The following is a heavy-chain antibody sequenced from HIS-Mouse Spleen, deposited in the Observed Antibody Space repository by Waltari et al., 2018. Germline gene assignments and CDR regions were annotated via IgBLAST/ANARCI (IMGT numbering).Heavy chain of an antibody. CDR3: ARGSSSFPDY. CDR2: ISYDGSNK. CDR1: GFTFSSYG. Sequence: QVQLVESGGGVVQPGRSLRLSCAASGFTFSSYGMHWVRQAPGKGLEWVAVISYDGSNKYYADSVKGRFTISRDNSKNTLYLQMNSLRAEDTAVYYCARGSSSFPDYWGQGTLVTVSS. V-gene: IGHV3-30*03. J-gene: IGHJ4*02. D-gene: IGHD6-6*01.